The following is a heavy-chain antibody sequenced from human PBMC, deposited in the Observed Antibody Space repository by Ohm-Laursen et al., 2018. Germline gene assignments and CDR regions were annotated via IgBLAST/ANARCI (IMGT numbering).Heavy chain of an antibody. D-gene: IGHD3-3*01. CDR3: ARQPQYYDFWSGYSDYWYFDL. J-gene: IGHJ2*01. V-gene: IGHV4-59*08. Sequence: SETLSLTCIVSGGSISNYYWSWIRQPPGKGLEWIGNIYYSGNTNYNPSFKSRSTISVDTSKNQFSLKLSSVTAADTAVYYCARQPQYYDFWSGYSDYWYFDLWGRGTLVTVSS. CDR1: GGSISNYY. CDR2: IYYSGNT.